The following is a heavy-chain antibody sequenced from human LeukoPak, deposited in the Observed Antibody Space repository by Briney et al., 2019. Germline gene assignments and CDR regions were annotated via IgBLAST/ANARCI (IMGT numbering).Heavy chain of an antibody. D-gene: IGHD3-10*01. CDR2: IKQDGSDK. Sequence: GGSLRLSCAASGFSFSTYWMTWVRQAPGKGLAWVANIKQDGSDKYYVDSVKGRFTISRDNAGNSLYLQMNSLRVEDPAVYYCARRLRDFSPNFSFDSWGQATLVTVSS. J-gene: IGHJ4*02. CDR3: ARRLRDFSPNFSFDS. CDR1: GFSFSTYW. V-gene: IGHV3-7*01.